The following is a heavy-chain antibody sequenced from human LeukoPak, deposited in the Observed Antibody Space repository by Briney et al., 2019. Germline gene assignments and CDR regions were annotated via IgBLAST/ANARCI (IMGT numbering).Heavy chain of an antibody. Sequence: GRSLRLSCAASGFTFSSYAMHWVRQGPGKGLEWVGTISYHGNNEYYADSVKGRFTISRDNPKNTLYLQMNSLRTEDTAAYYCARDRVQLWNYGMDVWGQGTTVTVSS. CDR1: GFTFSSYA. J-gene: IGHJ6*02. D-gene: IGHD1-1*01. V-gene: IGHV3-30-3*01. CDR3: ARDRVQLWNYGMDV. CDR2: ISYHGNNE.